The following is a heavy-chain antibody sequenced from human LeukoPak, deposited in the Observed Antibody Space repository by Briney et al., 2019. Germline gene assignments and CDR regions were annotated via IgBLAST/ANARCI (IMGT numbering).Heavy chain of an antibody. D-gene: IGHD6-19*01. V-gene: IGHV1-2*06. CDR3: ALIVVAGTRFDY. Sequence: APVKVSCKASGYTFTGYYIHWVRQAPGQGLEWMGRINPNSGGTSYAQKFQGRVTMTRDTSISTAYMELSRLRSDDTAVYYCALIVVAGTRFDYWGQGTLVTVSS. J-gene: IGHJ4*02. CDR2: INPNSGGT. CDR1: GYTFTGYY.